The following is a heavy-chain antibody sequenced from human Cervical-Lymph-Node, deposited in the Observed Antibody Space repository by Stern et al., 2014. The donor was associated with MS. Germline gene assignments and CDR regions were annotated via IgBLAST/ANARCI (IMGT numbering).Heavy chain of an antibody. CDR2: ISYDGNHK. CDR3: ARDYEDTSMLFDH. V-gene: IGHV3-30*03. CDR1: GFTFSSYG. J-gene: IGHJ4*02. Sequence: VQLVESGGAVVQPGRSLRLSCAASGFTFSSYGMHWVRQAPSQGLEWVTVISYDGNHKYYAASVKGRFTISRDNSKNTLHLQMNSVTPDDTAIYYCARDYEDTSMLFDHWGQGTLVTVSS. D-gene: IGHD2-8*01.